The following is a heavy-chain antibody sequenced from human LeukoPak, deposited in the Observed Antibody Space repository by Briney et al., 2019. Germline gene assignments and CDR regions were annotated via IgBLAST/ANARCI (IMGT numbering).Heavy chain of an antibody. CDR3: AKGGPHCSSTSCYTDAFDI. D-gene: IGHD2-2*01. V-gene: IGHV3-21*04. Sequence: PGGSLRLSCAASGFTFSSYSMSWVRQAPGKGLEWVSSISSSSSYIYYADSVKGRFTISRDNAKNSLYLQMNSLRAEDTAVYNCAKGGPHCSSTSCYTDAFDIWGQGTMVTVSS. CDR1: GFTFSSYS. J-gene: IGHJ3*02. CDR2: ISSSSSYI.